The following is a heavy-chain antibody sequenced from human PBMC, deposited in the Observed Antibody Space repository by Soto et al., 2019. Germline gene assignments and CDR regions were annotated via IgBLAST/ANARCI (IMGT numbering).Heavy chain of an antibody. Sequence: ASVKVSCKASGGTFSSYTISWVRQAPGQGLEWMGRIIPILGIANYAQKFQGRVTITADKSTSTAYMELSSLRSEDTAVYYCARDRYGSTNSPRDAFDIWGQGTMVTVSS. CDR1: GGTFSSYT. CDR3: ARDRYGSTNSPRDAFDI. J-gene: IGHJ3*02. V-gene: IGHV1-69*04. D-gene: IGHD3-10*01. CDR2: IIPILGIA.